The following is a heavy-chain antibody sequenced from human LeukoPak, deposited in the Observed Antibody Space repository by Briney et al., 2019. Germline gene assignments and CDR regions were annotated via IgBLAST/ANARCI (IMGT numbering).Heavy chain of an antibody. Sequence: ASVKVSCKASGGTFSSYAISWVRQAPGQGLEWMGGIIPIFGTANYAQKFQGRVTITTDESTSTAYMELSSLRSEDTAVYYCARDRALGEQQPEWGQGILVTVSS. V-gene: IGHV1-69*05. CDR1: GGTFSSYA. J-gene: IGHJ4*02. D-gene: IGHD3-16*01. CDR2: IIPIFGTA. CDR3: ARDRALGEQQPE.